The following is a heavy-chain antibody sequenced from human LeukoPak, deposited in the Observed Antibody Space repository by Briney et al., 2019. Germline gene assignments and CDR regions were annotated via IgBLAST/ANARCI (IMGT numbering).Heavy chain of an antibody. V-gene: IGHV3-30*04. CDR2: ISYDGSNK. J-gene: IGHJ4*02. CDR1: GFTFSSYA. Sequence: GRSLRLSCAASGFTFSSYAMHWVRQAPGKGLEWVAVISYDGSNKYYADSVKGRFTISRDSSKNTLYLQMNSLRAEDTAVYYCARGQSVVVVDYWGQGTLVTVSS. CDR3: ARGQSVVVVDY. D-gene: IGHD2-15*01.